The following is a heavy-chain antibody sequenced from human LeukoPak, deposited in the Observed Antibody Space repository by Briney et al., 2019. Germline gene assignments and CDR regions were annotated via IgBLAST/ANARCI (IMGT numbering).Heavy chain of an antibody. CDR3: ARDSVALGIAATLVY. V-gene: IGHV3-30-3*01. J-gene: IGHJ4*02. D-gene: IGHD2-15*01. CDR2: ISYDGSNK. Sequence: PGGSLRLSCAASGFTFSSYAMHWVRQAPGKGLEWVAVISYDGSNKYYADSVKGRFTISRDNSKNTLYLQMNSLRAEDTAVYYCARDSVALGIAATLVYWGQGTLVTVSS. CDR1: GFTFSSYA.